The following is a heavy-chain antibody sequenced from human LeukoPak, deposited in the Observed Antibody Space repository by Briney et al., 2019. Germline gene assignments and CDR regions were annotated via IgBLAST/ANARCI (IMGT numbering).Heavy chain of an antibody. V-gene: IGHV1-46*01. CDR1: GYTFTNYY. Sequence: GASVKVSCKASGYTFTNYYIHWVRQAPGQGLECMGIINPSGGSTSYAQKVQGRVTMTRDMSTSTVYMELSSLRSEDTAVYYCARGGVGATTYVWFDPWGQGTLVTVSS. CDR3: ARGGVGATTYVWFDP. J-gene: IGHJ5*02. D-gene: IGHD1-26*01. CDR2: INPSGGST.